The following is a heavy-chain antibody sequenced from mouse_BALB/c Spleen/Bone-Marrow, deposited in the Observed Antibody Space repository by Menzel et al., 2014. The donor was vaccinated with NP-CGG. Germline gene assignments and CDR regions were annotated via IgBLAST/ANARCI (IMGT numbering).Heavy chain of an antibody. D-gene: IGHD4-1*01. CDR3: ARGGNWEDFDY. CDR1: GFTFSSFG. Sequence: EVKLVESGGGLVQPGGSRKLSCAASGFTFSSFGMHWVRQAPEMGLEWVAYISSGSSTIFYADTVKGRFTISRDNPKNTLFLQMTSLRSEDTAMYYCARGGNWEDFDYWGQGTTLTVSS. V-gene: IGHV5-17*02. CDR2: ISSGSSTI. J-gene: IGHJ2*01.